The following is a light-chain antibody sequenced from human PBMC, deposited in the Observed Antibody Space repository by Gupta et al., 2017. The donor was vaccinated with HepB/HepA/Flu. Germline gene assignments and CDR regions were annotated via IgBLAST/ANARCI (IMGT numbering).Light chain of an antibody. CDR3: QQDNNWPYK. CDR2: AAS. Sequence: EIVITQSPATLSVSPGERATLSCRASQSLNSNLAWYQQRPGQAPRLVIFAASRRATDVPARFSGSESGTEFTLTISSLQSEDFAVYYCQQDNNWPYKFGQGTKVEIK. CDR1: QSLNSN. J-gene: IGKJ2*01. V-gene: IGKV3-15*01.